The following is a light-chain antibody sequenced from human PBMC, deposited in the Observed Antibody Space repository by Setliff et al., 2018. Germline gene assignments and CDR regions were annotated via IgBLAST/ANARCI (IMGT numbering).Light chain of an antibody. CDR2: EVS. CDR3: NSYASRTSLHV. CDR1: SSDAGVYND. V-gene: IGLV2-14*01. J-gene: IGLJ1*01. Sequence: QSVLTQPASVSGSPGQSITISCTGTSSDAGVYNDVSWYQQHPGKAPKLVIYEVSNRPSWVSNRFSGSKSGNTASLTISGLQAEDEADYYCNSYASRTSLHVFGTGTKGTVL.